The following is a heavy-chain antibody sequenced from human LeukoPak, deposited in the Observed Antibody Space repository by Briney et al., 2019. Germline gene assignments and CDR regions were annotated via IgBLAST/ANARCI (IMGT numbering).Heavy chain of an antibody. CDR1: GDSLSGYY. V-gene: IGHV4-34*01. J-gene: IGHJ4*02. D-gene: IGHD5-12*01. Sequence: SETLSLTCAVYGDSLSGYYWDWFRQPPGKGLEWIGKINHSGRTNYNPSLMSRVTISLDTSKNQFSLKLNSVTAADTAVYFCARVGYSHARKTDSWGQGTLVTVSS. CDR2: INHSGRT. CDR3: ARVGYSHARKTDS.